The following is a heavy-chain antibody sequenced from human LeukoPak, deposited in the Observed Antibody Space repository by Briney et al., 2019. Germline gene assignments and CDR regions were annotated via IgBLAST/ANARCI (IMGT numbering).Heavy chain of an antibody. J-gene: IGHJ5*02. CDR2: IYYSGST. V-gene: IGHV4-61*01. CDR3: ARDQAATRWFDP. CDR1: GGSVSSGSYY. D-gene: IGHD2-15*01. Sequence: SETLSLTCTVSGGSVSSGSYYWSWIRQPPGKGLEWIGYIYYSGSTNYNPSLRSRVTISVDTSKNQFSLKLSSVTAADTAVYYCARDQAATRWFDPWGQGTLVTVSS.